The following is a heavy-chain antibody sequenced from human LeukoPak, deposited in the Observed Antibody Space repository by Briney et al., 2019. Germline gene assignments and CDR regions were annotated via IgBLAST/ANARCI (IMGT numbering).Heavy chain of an antibody. V-gene: IGHV4-59*11. Sequence: PSETLSLTCTVSGGSFNSHYWSWIRQPPGKGLGWVGYIYYSGSTNYNPSLKSRVTIAVDTSKSQFSLRLSAVTAADTAVYYCARDRTGLGNYFDYWGQGTLVTVSS. CDR3: ARDRTGLGNYFDY. CDR2: IYYSGST. J-gene: IGHJ4*02. CDR1: GGSFNSHY. D-gene: IGHD1-14*01.